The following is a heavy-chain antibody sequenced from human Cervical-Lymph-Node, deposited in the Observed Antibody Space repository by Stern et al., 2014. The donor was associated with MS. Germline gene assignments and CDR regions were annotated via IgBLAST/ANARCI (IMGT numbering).Heavy chain of an antibody. CDR1: GYTFTSYY. Sequence: VQLVQSGAEVKKPGASVKVSCKASGYTFTSYYMHWVRQAPGQGLEWMGIINHGGGSKSYEQKFQGRVTMTRDTSTSTVYMELSSLRSEDTAVYYCARVWDVDTAMVRGYYYYGMDVWGQGTTVTVSS. V-gene: IGHV1-46*01. CDR3: ARVWDVDTAMVRGYYYYGMDV. D-gene: IGHD5-18*01. CDR2: INHGGGSK. J-gene: IGHJ6*02.